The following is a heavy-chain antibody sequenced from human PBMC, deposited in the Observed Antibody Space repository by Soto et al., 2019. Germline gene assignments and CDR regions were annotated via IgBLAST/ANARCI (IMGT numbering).Heavy chain of an antibody. Sequence: EVQLLESGGGLVQPGGSLRLSCAASGFTFSNYAMNWVRQAPEKGLEWVSAISDSGVSTYYADSVKGRFTISRDNSKNTLFLQMNSLRADDTAFYFCAKERSGTYLPSDYWGQGTLVSVSS. V-gene: IGHV3-23*01. CDR2: ISDSGVST. CDR1: GFTFSNYA. J-gene: IGHJ4*02. D-gene: IGHD1-26*01. CDR3: AKERSGTYLPSDY.